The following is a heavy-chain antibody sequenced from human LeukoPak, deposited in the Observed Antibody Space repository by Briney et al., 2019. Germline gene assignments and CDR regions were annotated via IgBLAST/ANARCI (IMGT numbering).Heavy chain of an antibody. CDR3: AKGHYSSGWTPHFDY. Sequence: GSGGSTYYADSVKGRFTISRDNSKNTLYLQMNSLRAEDTAVYFCAKGHYSSGWTPHFDYWGQGTLVTVSS. J-gene: IGHJ4*02. CDR2: GSGGST. D-gene: IGHD6-19*01. V-gene: IGHV3-23*01.